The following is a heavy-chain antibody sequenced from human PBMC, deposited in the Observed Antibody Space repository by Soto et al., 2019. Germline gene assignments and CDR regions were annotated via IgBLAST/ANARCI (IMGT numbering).Heavy chain of an antibody. V-gene: IGHV2-5*02. D-gene: IGHD2-21*02. Sequence: QITLKESGPTLVKPTQTLTLTCTFSGFSLTTGGVGVGWIRQPPGKALEWLALIYWDDDKRYSPSLKSRLTVTKATSKNQRLLTTTNVDPVDTATYSCALSRCGGDGLGSYSSHYYYGMDVWGQGATVTVSS. J-gene: IGHJ6*02. CDR2: IYWDDDK. CDR1: GFSLTTGGVG. CDR3: ALSRCGGDGLGSYSSHYYYGMDV.